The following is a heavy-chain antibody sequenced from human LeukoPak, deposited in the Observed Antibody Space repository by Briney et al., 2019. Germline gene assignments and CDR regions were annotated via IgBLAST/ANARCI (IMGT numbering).Heavy chain of an antibody. CDR1: GYTFTTYW. V-gene: IGHV5-51*01. CDR3: ARNILFAFDI. CDR2: IYPGDSDT. J-gene: IGHJ3*02. Sequence: GESLKISCKGSGYTFTTYWIGWVRQMPGKGLEWMGIIYPGDSDTRYSPSFQGQVTISADKSITTAYLQWSSLKASDTAMYYCARNILFAFDIWGQGTMVTVSS.